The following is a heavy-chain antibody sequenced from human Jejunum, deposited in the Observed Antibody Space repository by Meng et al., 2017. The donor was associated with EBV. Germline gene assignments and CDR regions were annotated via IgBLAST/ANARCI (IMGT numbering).Heavy chain of an antibody. J-gene: IGHJ4*02. CDR3: ARGGPDFGDYVPFDY. V-gene: IGHV4-30-2*01. D-gene: IGHD4-17*01. Sequence: QLQMQESGSGLGKPSQTLSLTCAVSGDSITRGAYLWSWIRQQPGKGLEWIGNIYHIGSTYYNPSLKSRVTISVDRSKNQFSLKLTSVTAADTAVYYCARGGPDFGDYVPFDYWGQGTLVTVSS. CDR1: GDSITRGAYL. CDR2: IYHIGST.